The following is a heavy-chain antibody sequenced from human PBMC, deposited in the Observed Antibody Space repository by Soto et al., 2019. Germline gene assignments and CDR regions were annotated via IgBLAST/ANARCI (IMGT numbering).Heavy chain of an antibody. CDR2: IYPGDSDT. CDR3: ARLGYYDVLTGFYSYCDS. J-gene: IGHJ4*02. CDR1: GYSFTSYW. V-gene: IGHV5-51*01. Sequence: GESLKISCKTSGYSFTSYWIVWVRQIPGKGLEWMGIIYPGDSDTRYSPSFQGQVTISADQSISTAYLQWGSLKASDTAMYFCARLGYYDVLTGFYSYCDSWGQGTLVTVSS. D-gene: IGHD3-9*01.